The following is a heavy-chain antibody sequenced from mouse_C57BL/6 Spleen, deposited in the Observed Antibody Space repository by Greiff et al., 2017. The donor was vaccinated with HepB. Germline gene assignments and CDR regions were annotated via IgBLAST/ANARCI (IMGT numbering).Heavy chain of an antibody. Sequence: VKLQESGPELVKPGASVKISCKASGYAFSSSWMNWVKQRPGKGLEWIGRIYPGDGDTNYNGKFKGKATLTADKSSSTAYMQLSSLTSEDSAVYFCARRNYYSNPFAYWGQGTLVTVSA. V-gene: IGHV1-82*01. CDR2: IYPGDGDT. J-gene: IGHJ3*01. CDR3: ARRNYYSNPFAY. D-gene: IGHD2-5*01. CDR1: GYAFSSSW.